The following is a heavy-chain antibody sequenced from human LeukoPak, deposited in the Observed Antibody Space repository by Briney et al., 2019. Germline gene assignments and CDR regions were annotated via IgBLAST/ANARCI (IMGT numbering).Heavy chain of an antibody. CDR2: IRYDGSNK. Sequence: PGGSLRLSCAASGFTFSSYGMHWVRQAPGKGLEWVAFIRYDGSNKYYADSVKGRFTISRDNSKNTLYLQMNSLRAEDTAVYYCANRYYGSGSHFDYWGQGTLVTVSS. J-gene: IGHJ4*02. V-gene: IGHV3-30*02. CDR3: ANRYYGSGSHFDY. CDR1: GFTFSSYG. D-gene: IGHD3-10*01.